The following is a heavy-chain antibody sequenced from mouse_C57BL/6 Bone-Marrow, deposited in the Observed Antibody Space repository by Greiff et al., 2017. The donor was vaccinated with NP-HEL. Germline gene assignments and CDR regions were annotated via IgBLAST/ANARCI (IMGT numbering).Heavy chain of an antibody. CDR3: AREKGGVYYYGSSYYFDY. Sequence: QVQLQQSGPELVKPGASVKISCKASGYSFTSYYIHWVKQRPGQGLEWIGWIYPGSGNTKYNEKFKGKATLTADTSSSTAYMQLSSLTSEDSAVYYSAREKGGVYYYGSSYYFDYWGQGTTLTVSS. D-gene: IGHD1-1*01. J-gene: IGHJ2*01. CDR1: GYSFTSYY. V-gene: IGHV1-66*01. CDR2: IYPGSGNT.